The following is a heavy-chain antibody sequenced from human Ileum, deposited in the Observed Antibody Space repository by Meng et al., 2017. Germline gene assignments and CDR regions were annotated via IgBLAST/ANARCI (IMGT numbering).Heavy chain of an antibody. V-gene: IGHV4-31*03. CDR1: GGSISSGGYY. D-gene: IGHD6-13*01. CDR3: AREPPAAAGTGADY. J-gene: IGHJ4*02. CDR2: IYYSGTT. Sequence: ELQLSGPGLGKPSQTLSRTCTVSGGSISSGGYYWSWIRQHPGKGLEWIGYIYYSGTTYYNPSLKSRVTISVDTSKNQFSLKLSSVTAADTAVYYCAREPPAAAGTGADYWGQGTLVTVSS.